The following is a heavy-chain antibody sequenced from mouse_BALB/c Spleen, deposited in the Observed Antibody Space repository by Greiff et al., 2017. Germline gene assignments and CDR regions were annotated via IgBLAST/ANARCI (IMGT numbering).Heavy chain of an antibody. D-gene: IGHD1-1*01. Sequence: VQLQQSGAELVRSGASVKLSCTASGFNIKDYYMHWVKQRPEQGLEWIGWIDPENGDTEYAPKFQGKATMTADTSSNTAYLQLSSLTSEDTAVYYGKVGSSYEDWYFDVWGAGTTVTVSS. CDR2: IDPENGDT. V-gene: IGHV14-4*02. CDR1: GFNIKDYY. CDR3: KVGSSYEDWYFDV. J-gene: IGHJ1*01.